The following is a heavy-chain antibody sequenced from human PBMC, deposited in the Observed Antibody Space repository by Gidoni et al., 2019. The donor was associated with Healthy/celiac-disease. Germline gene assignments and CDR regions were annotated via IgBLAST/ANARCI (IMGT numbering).Heavy chain of an antibody. CDR3: ARDPYYYDSSGYYFDY. V-gene: IGHV3-33*01. D-gene: IGHD3-22*01. J-gene: IGHJ4*02. CDR1: GFTFSSYG. Sequence: QVQLVESGGGVVQPGRSLRLSCAASGFTFSSYGMTWVRQAPGKGLEWVAVIWYDGSNKYYADSVKGRLNISRDNSKNTLYLQMNSLRAEDTAVYYCARDPYYYDSSGYYFDYWGQGTLVTVSS. CDR2: IWYDGSNK.